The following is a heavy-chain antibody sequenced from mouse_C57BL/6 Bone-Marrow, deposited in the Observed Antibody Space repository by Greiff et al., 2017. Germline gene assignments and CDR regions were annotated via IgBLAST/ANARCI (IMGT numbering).Heavy chain of an antibody. V-gene: IGHV1-82*01. D-gene: IGHD1-1*01. CDR1: GYAFSSSW. J-gene: IGHJ3*01. CDR2: IYPGDGDT. Sequence: VQLQQSGPELVKPGASVKISCKASGYAFSSSWMNWVKQRPGKGLEWIGRIYPGDGDTNYNGKFKGKATLTADKSSSTAYMQLSSLTSEDSAVYFCARLYYYGGFAYWGQGTLVTVSA. CDR3: ARLYYYGGFAY.